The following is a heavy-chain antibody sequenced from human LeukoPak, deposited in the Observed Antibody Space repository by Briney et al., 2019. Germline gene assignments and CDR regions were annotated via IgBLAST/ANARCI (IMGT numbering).Heavy chain of an antibody. J-gene: IGHJ4*02. Sequence: PGGSLRLSCAASGFTVSSNYMSWVRQAPGRGLEWVSVIYSGGNTYYADSVKGRFTISRDNSKNTLYLQMNSLRAEDTAVYYCARVERGNYFDYRGQGTLVTVSS. V-gene: IGHV3-53*01. D-gene: IGHD3-10*01. CDR1: GFTVSSNY. CDR3: ARVERGNYFDY. CDR2: IYSGGNT.